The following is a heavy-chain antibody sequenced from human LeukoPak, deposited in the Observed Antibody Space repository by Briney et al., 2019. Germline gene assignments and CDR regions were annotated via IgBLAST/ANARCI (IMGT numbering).Heavy chain of an antibody. J-gene: IGHJ6*03. CDR1: GGSISSSSYY. Sequence: SETLSLTCTVSGGSISSSSYYWGWIRQPPGKGLEWIGSIYYSGSTYYNPSLKSRVTISVDTSKNQFSLKLSSVTAADTAVYYCARVGSRVDYYYYYMDVWGKGTTVTVSS. D-gene: IGHD3-10*01. CDR3: ARVGSRVDYYYYYMDV. V-gene: IGHV4-39*07. CDR2: IYYSGST.